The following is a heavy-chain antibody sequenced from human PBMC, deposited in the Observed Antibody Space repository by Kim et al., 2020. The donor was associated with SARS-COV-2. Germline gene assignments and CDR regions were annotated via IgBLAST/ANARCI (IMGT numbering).Heavy chain of an antibody. CDR2: IYYSGST. CDR3: ARHRDYYDSSGYFNNWFDP. J-gene: IGHJ5*02. Sequence: SETLSLTCTVSGGSISSSSYYWGWIRQPPGKGLEWIGSIYYSGSTYYNPSLKSRVTISVDTSKNQFSLKLSSVTAADTAVYYCARHRDYYDSSGYFNNWFDPWGQGTLVTVSS. V-gene: IGHV4-39*01. CDR1: GGSISSSSYY. D-gene: IGHD3-22*01.